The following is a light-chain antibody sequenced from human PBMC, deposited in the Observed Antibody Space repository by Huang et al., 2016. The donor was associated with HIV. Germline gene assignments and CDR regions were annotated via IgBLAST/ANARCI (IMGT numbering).Light chain of an antibody. CDR2: RAS. CDR3: QQYETYSRT. CDR1: QYIYNW. V-gene: IGKV1-5*03. Sequence: DIQMTQSPSTLSASVGDRVTITCRASQYIYNWLAWYQQEPGKAPKLLIYRASTLETGVPSRFRGSGSETEFNLTISSLQADDSATYFCQQYETYSRTFGRGTKVEIK. J-gene: IGKJ1*01.